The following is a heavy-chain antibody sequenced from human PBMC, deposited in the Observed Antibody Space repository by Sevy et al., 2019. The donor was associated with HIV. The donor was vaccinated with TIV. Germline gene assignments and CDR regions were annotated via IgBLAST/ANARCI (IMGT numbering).Heavy chain of an antibody. CDR3: ARDKQQLPNLPARRFAP. CDR1: GYTFASYG. V-gene: IGHV1-18*01. D-gene: IGHD6-13*01. J-gene: IGHJ5*02. CDR2: ISAFSGTT. Sequence: ASVKVSCKAYGYTFASYGISWVRQAPGQGLEWMGWISAFSGTTNYAQKFQGRVTMTTDTSTATAYMELTSLRSDDTAVYYCARDKQQLPNLPARRFAPWGQGTLVTVSS.